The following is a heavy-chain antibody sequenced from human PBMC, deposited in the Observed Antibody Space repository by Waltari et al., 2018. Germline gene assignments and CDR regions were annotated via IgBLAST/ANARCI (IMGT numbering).Heavy chain of an antibody. CDR1: GFTFSTYS. CDR2: ISSTSTHI. Sequence: EVQLVESGGGLVKRGGSLRLCCEVSGFTFSTYSVTWVRQAPGKGLEWVSAISSTSTHIYYADSVKGRFTISRDSAKNSLYLQMNSLRAEDTAVYYCARLTGSSPDYWGQGTLVTVSS. V-gene: IGHV3-21*01. CDR3: ARLTGSSPDY. J-gene: IGHJ4*02. D-gene: IGHD6-13*01.